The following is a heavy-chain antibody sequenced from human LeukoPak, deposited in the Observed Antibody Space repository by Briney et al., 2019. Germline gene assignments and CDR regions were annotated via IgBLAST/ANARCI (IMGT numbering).Heavy chain of an antibody. CDR1: GGSISSYY. J-gene: IGHJ4*02. CDR3: ARGDYYDSSGYYVPPFDY. CDR2: IYYSGST. V-gene: IGHV4-59*01. Sequence: SETLSLTCTVSGGSISSYYWSWIRQPPGKGLEWNGYIYYSGSTNYNLSLKSRVTISVDTSKNQFSLKLSSVTAADTAVYYCARGDYYDSSGYYVPPFDYWGQGTLVTVSS. D-gene: IGHD3-22*01.